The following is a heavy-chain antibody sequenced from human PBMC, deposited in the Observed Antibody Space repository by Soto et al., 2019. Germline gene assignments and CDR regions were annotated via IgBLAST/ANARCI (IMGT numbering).Heavy chain of an antibody. Sequence: GGSLRLSCAASGFTFDDYAMHWVRQAPGKGLEWVSGISWNSDNIGYADSVKGRFTISRDNAKNSLYLQMNSLRAEDTALYYCAKDLYSNYGDAFDIWGQGTMVTVSS. J-gene: IGHJ3*02. D-gene: IGHD4-4*01. CDR2: ISWNSDNI. V-gene: IGHV3-9*01. CDR3: AKDLYSNYGDAFDI. CDR1: GFTFDDYA.